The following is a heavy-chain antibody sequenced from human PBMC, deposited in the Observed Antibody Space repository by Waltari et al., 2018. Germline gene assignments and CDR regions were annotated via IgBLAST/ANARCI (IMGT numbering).Heavy chain of an antibody. J-gene: IGHJ4*02. CDR2: IYHSGST. CDR3: ARDSGYSSGWYQEGDY. V-gene: IGHV4-4*02. CDR1: GGSISSSNW. D-gene: IGHD6-19*01. Sequence: QVQLQESGPGLVKPSGTLSLTCAVSGGSISSSNWWSWVRQPPGKGLEWIGEIYHSGSTNYNPSLKSRVTMTTDTSTSTAYMELRSLRSDDTAVYYCARDSGYSSGWYQEGDYWGQGTLVTVSS.